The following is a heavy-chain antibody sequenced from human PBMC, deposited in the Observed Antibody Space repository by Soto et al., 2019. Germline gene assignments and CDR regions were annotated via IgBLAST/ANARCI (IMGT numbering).Heavy chain of an antibody. CDR2: IFSNDEK. CDR3: ARIRGYGGKSPVDY. J-gene: IGHJ4*02. Sequence: QVTLKESGPVLVKPTETLTLTCTVSGFSLSNARMGVSWFRQPPGKALEWLAHIFSNDEKSYTTSLMSRLTNSNDTSKSHVGLTMSNIDPMDTATYCCARIRGYGGKSPVDYWGQGTLVTVSA. V-gene: IGHV2-26*01. D-gene: IGHD2-15*01. CDR1: GFSLSNARMG.